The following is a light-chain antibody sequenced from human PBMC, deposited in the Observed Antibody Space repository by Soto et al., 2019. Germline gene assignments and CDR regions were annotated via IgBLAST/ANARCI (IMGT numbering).Light chain of an antibody. V-gene: IGLV4-69*01. CDR2: LNSDGSH. Sequence: QLVLTQPPSASASLGASVKFTCTLSSGHSSYAIAWHQQQAEKGPRFLMKLNSDGSHSKGDGIPDRFSGSSSGAERYLTISSLQSEDEADYYCQTWGTGIWVFGGGTKLTVL. J-gene: IGLJ3*02. CDR3: QTWGTGIWV. CDR1: SGHSSYA.